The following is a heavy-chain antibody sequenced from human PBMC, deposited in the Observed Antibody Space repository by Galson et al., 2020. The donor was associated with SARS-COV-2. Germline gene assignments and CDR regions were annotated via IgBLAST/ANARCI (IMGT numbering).Heavy chain of an antibody. CDR2: IRGDGSDT. D-gene: IGHD3-10*01. V-gene: IGHV3-30*02. CDR3: AQDQRAINYPLAFDI. Sequence: GESLKISCAASGFTFTFYGMQWVRQAPGKGLEWVAFIRGDGSDTYYADSVKGRFTILRDNSKNMLNLQMDSLRVDDTAVYYCAQDQRAINYPLAFDIWGQGTMVTVSS. J-gene: IGHJ3*02. CDR1: GFTFTFYG.